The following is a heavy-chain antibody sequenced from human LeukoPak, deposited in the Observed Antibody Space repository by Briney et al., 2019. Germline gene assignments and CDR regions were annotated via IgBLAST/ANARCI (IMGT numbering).Heavy chain of an antibody. CDR1: GFTFSSFA. V-gene: IGHV4-30-2*01. J-gene: IGHJ4*02. D-gene: IGHD6-19*01. CDR2: IYHSGST. Sequence: LRLSCAASGFTFSSFAMSWIRQPPGKGLEWIGYIYHSGSTYYNPSLKSRVTISVDRSKNQFSLKLSSVTAADTAVYYCARDRSIAVAGTLEYWGQGTLVTVSS. CDR3: ARDRSIAVAGTLEY.